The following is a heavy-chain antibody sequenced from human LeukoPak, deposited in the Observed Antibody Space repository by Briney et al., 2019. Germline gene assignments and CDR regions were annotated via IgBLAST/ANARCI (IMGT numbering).Heavy chain of an antibody. D-gene: IGHD1-26*01. V-gene: IGHV4-4*02. Sequence: KSSETLSLTCTVSRVSVIINNWWSWVRQSPGKGLEWIADIYHDGRNNYNPSLKSRVTISVDKSKNQFSLKLSSVTAADTAVYYCARVGAGATGLLHPFDYWGQGTLVTVSS. CDR3: ARVGAGATGLLHPFDY. J-gene: IGHJ4*02. CDR2: IYHDGRN. CDR1: RVSVIINNW.